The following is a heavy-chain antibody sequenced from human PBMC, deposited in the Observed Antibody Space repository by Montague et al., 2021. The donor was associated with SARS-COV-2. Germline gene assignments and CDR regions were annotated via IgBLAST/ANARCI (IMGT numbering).Heavy chain of an antibody. Sequence: SETLSLTCTVSGGSISSYYWSWIRQPPGKGLEWIGYIYYSGSTNYNPSLKSRVTISVDTSKNQFSLKLSSVTAADTAVYYCARSRRITIFGVGLSNYYDMDVWGQGTTVTVSS. CDR3: ARSRRITIFGVGLSNYYDMDV. CDR2: IYYSGST. CDR1: GGSISSYY. J-gene: IGHJ6*02. V-gene: IGHV4-59*01. D-gene: IGHD3-3*01.